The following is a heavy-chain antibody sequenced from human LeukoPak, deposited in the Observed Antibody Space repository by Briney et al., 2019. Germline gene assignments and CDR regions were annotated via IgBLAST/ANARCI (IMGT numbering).Heavy chain of an antibody. D-gene: IGHD6-19*01. J-gene: IGHJ4*02. CDR2: ISGSGGTT. Sequence: PGGSLRLSCAASGFTFSSYAMSWVRQAPGKGLEWVSSISGSGGTTYYADSVKGRFTISRDNPNNTLDLQMNSLTAEDTAVYYCAKGPVAVAGYYFDHWDQGTLVTVSS. V-gene: IGHV3-23*01. CDR1: GFTFSSYA. CDR3: AKGPVAVAGYYFDH.